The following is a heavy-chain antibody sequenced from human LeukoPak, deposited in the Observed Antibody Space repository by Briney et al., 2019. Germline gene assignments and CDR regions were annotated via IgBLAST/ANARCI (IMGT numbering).Heavy chain of an antibody. V-gene: IGHV3-23*01. CDR2: TTGDGHST. J-gene: IGHJ4*02. D-gene: IGHD2/OR15-2a*01. CDR3: AKDRLYLGYFDN. CDR1: GFTFDTYA. Sequence: GGSLRLSCAASGFTFDTYAMSWVRQAPGKGLEWVSGTTGDGHSTYYADSVKGRFIISRDNSKNTLYLQIHNLRVEDTALYYCAKDRLYLGYFDNWGQGTLVTVSS.